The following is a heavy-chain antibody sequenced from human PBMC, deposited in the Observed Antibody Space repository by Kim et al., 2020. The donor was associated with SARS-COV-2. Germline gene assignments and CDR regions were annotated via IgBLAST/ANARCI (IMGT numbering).Heavy chain of an antibody. J-gene: IGHJ4*02. Sequence: SETLSLTCAVYGGSFSGYYWSWIRQPPGKGLEWIGEINHSGSTNYNPSLKSRVTISVDTSKNQFSLKLSSVTAADTAVYYCARAPRWGRQFDYWGQGTLVTVSS. D-gene: IGHD2-8*02. CDR2: INHSGST. V-gene: IGHV4-34*01. CDR3: ARAPRWGRQFDY. CDR1: GGSFSGYY.